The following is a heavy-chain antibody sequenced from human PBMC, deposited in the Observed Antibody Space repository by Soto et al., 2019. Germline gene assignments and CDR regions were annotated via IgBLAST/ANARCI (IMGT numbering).Heavy chain of an antibody. Sequence: SVKVSCKASGGTFSSYAIRWLRQAPGQGLEWMGGIIPIFGTANYAQKFQGRVTITADESTSTAYMELSSLRSEDTAVYYCARGRGLYYYDSSGYPEPFDYWG. V-gene: IGHV1-69*13. J-gene: IGHJ4*01. CDR3: ARGRGLYYYDSSGYPEPFDY. D-gene: IGHD3-22*01. CDR1: GGTFSSYA. CDR2: IIPIFGTA.